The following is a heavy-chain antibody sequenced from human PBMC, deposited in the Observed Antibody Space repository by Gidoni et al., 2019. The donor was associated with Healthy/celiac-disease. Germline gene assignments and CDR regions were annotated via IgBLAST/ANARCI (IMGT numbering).Heavy chain of an antibody. CDR2: INHSGST. CDR3: ARLTIAAAGRTYYFDY. CDR1: GGSFSGYY. Sequence: QVQLQQWGAGLLKPSETLSLTCAVYGGSFSGYYWSWIRQPPGKGLEWIGEINHSGSTNYNPSLKSRVTISVDTSKNQFSLKLSSVTAADTAVYYCARLTIAAAGRTYYFDYWGQGTLVTVSS. D-gene: IGHD6-13*01. J-gene: IGHJ4*02. V-gene: IGHV4-34*01.